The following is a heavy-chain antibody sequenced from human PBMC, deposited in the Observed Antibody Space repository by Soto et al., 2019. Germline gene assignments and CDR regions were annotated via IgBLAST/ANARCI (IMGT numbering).Heavy chain of an antibody. CDR3: AREGIVVVPAAIGDTAMAYYFDY. J-gene: IGHJ4*02. D-gene: IGHD2-2*02. CDR1: GYTFTSYG. V-gene: IGHV1-18*01. Sequence: QVQLVQSGAEVKKPGASVKVSCKASGYTFTSYGISWVRQAPGQGLEWMGWISAYNGNTNYAQKLQGRVTITTDTSTSTAYMELRSLRSDDTAVYYCAREGIVVVPAAIGDTAMAYYFDYWGQGTLVTVSS. CDR2: ISAYNGNT.